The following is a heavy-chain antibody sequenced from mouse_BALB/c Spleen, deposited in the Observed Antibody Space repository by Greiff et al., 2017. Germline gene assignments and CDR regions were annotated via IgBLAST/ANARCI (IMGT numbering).Heavy chain of an antibody. CDR1: GYTFTSYW. V-gene: IGHV1-69*02. J-gene: IGHJ2*01. CDR3: ARTPSPDYFDY. CDR2: IDPSDSET. Sequence: VQLQQPGAELVKPGAPVKLSCKASGYTFTSYWMNWVKQRPGRGLEWIGRIDPSDSETHYNQKFKDKATLTVDKSSSTAYIQLSSLTSEDSAVYYCARTPSPDYFDYWGQGTTLTVSS. D-gene: IGHD6-1*01.